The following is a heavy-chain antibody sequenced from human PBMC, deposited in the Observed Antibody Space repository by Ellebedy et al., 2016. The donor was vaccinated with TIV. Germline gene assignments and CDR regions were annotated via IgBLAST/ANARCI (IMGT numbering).Heavy chain of an antibody. CDR1: GFTFSRFW. CDR3: ARGRGLGH. Sequence: GGSLRLXCAASGFTFSRFWMSWVRQAPGRGLEGVANINEDGSEKNFVDSVKGRFTLSRDNAKDSLVLQMNALRVDDSAVYHCARGRGLGHWGRGTTVIVS. V-gene: IGHV3-7*03. J-gene: IGHJ6*02. CDR2: INEDGSEK. D-gene: IGHD7-27*01.